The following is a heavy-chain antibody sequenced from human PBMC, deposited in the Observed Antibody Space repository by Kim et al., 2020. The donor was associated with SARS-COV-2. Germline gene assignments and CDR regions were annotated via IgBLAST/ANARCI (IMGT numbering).Heavy chain of an antibody. V-gene: IGHV3-11*04. CDR3: ARGSLEWLSLFDP. Sequence: ADREEGRFTISRDNAQNSLYLEMNSLRAEGTAVYYCARGSLEWLSLFDPWCQGTLVTVSS. D-gene: IGHD3-3*01. J-gene: IGHJ5*02.